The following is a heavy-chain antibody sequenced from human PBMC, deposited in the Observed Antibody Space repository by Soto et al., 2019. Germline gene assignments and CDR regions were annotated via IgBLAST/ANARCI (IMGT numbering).Heavy chain of an antibody. V-gene: IGHV4-34*01. CDR2: INHSGST. CDR1: GGSFSGYY. D-gene: IGHD2-8*02. Sequence: QVQLQQWGVGLLKPSETLSLTCAVYGGSFSGYYWTWIRQPPGTGLEWIGEINHSGSTNYNPSLKGPVTISGDTSKNQFSLKLTSVTAADTAVYYCARDKLTGLFDYWGQGTLVTVSS. CDR3: ARDKLTGLFDY. J-gene: IGHJ4*02.